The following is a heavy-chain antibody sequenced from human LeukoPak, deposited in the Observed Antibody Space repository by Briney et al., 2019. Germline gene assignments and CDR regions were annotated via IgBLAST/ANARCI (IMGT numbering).Heavy chain of an antibody. CDR3: AKDRGYSATADYMDV. J-gene: IGHJ6*03. CDR1: GFTFSSYS. V-gene: IGHV3-48*01. D-gene: IGHD5-12*01. CDR2: ISSSSSTI. Sequence: PGGSLRLSCAASGFTFSSYSMNWVRQAPGKGLEWVSYISSSSSTIYYADSVKGRFTISRDNAKNSLYLQMNSLRAEDTAVYYCAKDRGYSATADYMDVWGKGTTVTISS.